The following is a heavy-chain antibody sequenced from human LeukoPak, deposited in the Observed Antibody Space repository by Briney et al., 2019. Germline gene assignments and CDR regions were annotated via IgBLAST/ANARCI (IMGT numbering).Heavy chain of an antibody. CDR2: IIPIFGTA. CDR3: ARVRDGYFYDAFDI. CDR1: GATFSSYA. J-gene: IGHJ3*02. Sequence: ASVKVSCKASGATFSSYAISWVRQPLGQGLEWMGRIIPIFGTANYAQKFQGRVTITTDESTSTAYMELSSLRSEDTAVYYCARVRDGYFYDAFDIWGQGTMVTVSS. D-gene: IGHD5-24*01. V-gene: IGHV1-69*05.